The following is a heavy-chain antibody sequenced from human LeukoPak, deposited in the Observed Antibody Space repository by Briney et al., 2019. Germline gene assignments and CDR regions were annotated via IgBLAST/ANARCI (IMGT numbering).Heavy chain of an antibody. CDR2: IYYSGST. J-gene: IGHJ4*02. Sequence: PSETLSLTCTVSGGSITSNSYYWGWIRQPPGKGLEWIGSIYYSGSTYYNPSLKRRVTISIDTSKNQFSLKLSSVTAADTAVYYCAKEPGGNRPFDYWGQRTLVTVSS. D-gene: IGHD3-16*01. V-gene: IGHV4-39*07. CDR1: GGSITSNSYY. CDR3: AKEPGGNRPFDY.